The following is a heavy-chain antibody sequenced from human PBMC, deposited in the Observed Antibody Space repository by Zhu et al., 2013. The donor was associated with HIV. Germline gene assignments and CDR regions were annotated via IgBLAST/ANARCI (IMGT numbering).Heavy chain of an antibody. CDR2: VIPVLGGS. Sequence: QVQLVQSGAEVKKPGSSVKVSCLISGDRFGTYGVSWIRQAPGQGLEWMGAVIPVLGGSNYAPKFRDRVTFVADEPRGTAYMELSRLTFEDTAVYYCTRDHDSGWFSLHWGQGTPVIVSS. V-gene: IGHV1-69*01. CDR1: GDRFGTYG. D-gene: IGHD6-19*01. J-gene: IGHJ4*02. CDR3: TRDHDSGWFSLH.